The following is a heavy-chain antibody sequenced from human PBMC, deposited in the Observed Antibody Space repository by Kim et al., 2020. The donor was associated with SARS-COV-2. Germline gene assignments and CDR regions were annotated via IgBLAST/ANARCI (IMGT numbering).Heavy chain of an antibody. V-gene: IGHV3-48*02. D-gene: IGHD6-19*01. CDR2: ISSSSSTI. J-gene: IGHJ3*02. Sequence: GGSLRLSCAASGFTFSSYSMNWVRQAPGKGLEWVSYISSSSSTIYYADSVKGRFTISRDNAKNSLYLQMNSLRDEDTAVYYCARVLSSGWYLSAFDIWGQGTMVTVSS. CDR3: ARVLSSGWYLSAFDI. CDR1: GFTFSSYS.